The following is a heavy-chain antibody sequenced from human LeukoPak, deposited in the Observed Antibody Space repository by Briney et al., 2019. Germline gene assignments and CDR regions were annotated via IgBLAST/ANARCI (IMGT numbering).Heavy chain of an antibody. V-gene: IGHV3-64*01. Sequence: GGSLRLSCAASGFSFSSYDIHWVRQAPGKGLEYVSAISSNGGGTYYATAVKDRFTISRDNSKNTVYLQMGSLRAEDMAVYYCARSTDSYLDLWGRGSLVTVSS. CDR1: GFSFSSYD. J-gene: IGHJ2*01. CDR2: ISSNGGGT. CDR3: ARSTDSYLDL.